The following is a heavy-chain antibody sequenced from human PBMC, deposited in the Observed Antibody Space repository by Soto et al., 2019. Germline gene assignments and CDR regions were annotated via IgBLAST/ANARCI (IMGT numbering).Heavy chain of an antibody. Sequence: SETLSLTCTVSGGSISSSSYYWGWIRQPPGKGLEWIGSIYYSGSTYYNPSLKSRVTISVDTSKNQFSLKLSSVTAADTAVYYCAISPPGSSWYRWFDPWAQGTLVTVSS. CDR1: GGSISSSSYY. CDR2: IYYSGST. CDR3: AISPPGSSWYRWFDP. V-gene: IGHV4-39*01. J-gene: IGHJ5*02. D-gene: IGHD6-13*01.